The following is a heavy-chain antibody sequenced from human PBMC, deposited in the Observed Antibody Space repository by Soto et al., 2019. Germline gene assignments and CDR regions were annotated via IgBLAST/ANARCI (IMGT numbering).Heavy chain of an antibody. CDR2: SGTT. J-gene: IGHJ4*02. D-gene: IGHD4-17*01. V-gene: IGHV4-39*01. CDR1: GDSISSRRYY. Sequence: QLQLQESGPGLVKPSETLSLTCPVSGDSISSRRYYWGWIRQPPGKGLEWIGSGTTYYNPSLRSRVTISVDTSKNQFSLKLSSVTAADMAVYYCATYGGDTGRFDYWGQGKLVTVSS. CDR3: ATYGGDTGRFDY.